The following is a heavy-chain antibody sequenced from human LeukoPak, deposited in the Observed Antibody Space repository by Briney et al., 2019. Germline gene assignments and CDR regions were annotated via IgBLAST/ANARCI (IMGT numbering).Heavy chain of an antibody. CDR2: ISGSGGST. V-gene: IGHV3-23*01. D-gene: IGHD4-17*01. J-gene: IGHJ6*02. Sequence: GGSLRLSCAASGFTFSSYAMSWVRQAPGKGLEWVSAISGSGGSTYYADSVKGRFTISRGNSKNTLYLQMNSLRAEDTAVYYCAKGHPNDYGDYSFYYYYGMDVWGQGTTVTVSS. CDR3: AKGHPNDYGDYSFYYYYGMDV. CDR1: GFTFSSYA.